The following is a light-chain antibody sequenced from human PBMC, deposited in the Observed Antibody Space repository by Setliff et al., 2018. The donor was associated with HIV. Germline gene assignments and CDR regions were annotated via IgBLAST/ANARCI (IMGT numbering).Light chain of an antibody. CDR2: DVS. CDR1: SSDVGGYNY. CDR3: SSYTSSSTYV. J-gene: IGLJ1*01. V-gene: IGLV2-14*01. Sequence: QSALTQPASVSGSPGQPITISCTGTSSDVGGYNYVSWYQQHPGKAPKFMIYDVSKRPSGVSNRFSGSKSGNTASLTISGLQAEDEADYYCSSYTSSSTYVFGTVTKV.